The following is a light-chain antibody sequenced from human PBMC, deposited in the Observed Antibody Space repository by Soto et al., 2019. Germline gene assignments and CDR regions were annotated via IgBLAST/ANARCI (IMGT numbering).Light chain of an antibody. Sequence: DIQLTQSPSFLSASVGDRVSITCRASQGINNYLAWYHQKPGKAPNLLIYGASTLQSGVPSRFSGSGSGTEFTLTISSLQPEDVASYYCQQLHSYPLTFGGGTKVEI. CDR3: QQLHSYPLT. J-gene: IGKJ4*01. V-gene: IGKV1-9*01. CDR1: QGINNY. CDR2: GAS.